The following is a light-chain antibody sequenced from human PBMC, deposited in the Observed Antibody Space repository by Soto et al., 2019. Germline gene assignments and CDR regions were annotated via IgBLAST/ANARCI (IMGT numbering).Light chain of an antibody. V-gene: IGKV1-5*03. CDR1: QGISSW. Sequence: DIQMTQSPSTLSASVGDRVTITCRASQGISSWLAWYQQKPGKAPKLLIYKASSLESGVPSRFSGSGSGTEFPLTISSLQPDDFATYYCQQYNSYSGTFGQGTKVEIK. CDR3: QQYNSYSGT. CDR2: KAS. J-gene: IGKJ1*01.